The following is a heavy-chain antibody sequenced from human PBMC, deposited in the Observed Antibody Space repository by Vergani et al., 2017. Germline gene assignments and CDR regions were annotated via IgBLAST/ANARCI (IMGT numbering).Heavy chain of an antibody. D-gene: IGHD6-6*01. CDR3: ARDLRIAARPGYFDY. V-gene: IGHV3-48*04. J-gene: IGHJ4*02. CDR2: ISSSSSTI. Sequence: EVQLVESGGGLVQPGGSLRLSCAASGFTFSSYSMNWVRHAPGKGLEWVSYISSSSSTIYYADSVKGRFIISRDNAKNALYLQMNSLRAEDTAVYYCARDLRIAARPGYFDYWGQGTLVTVSS. CDR1: GFTFSSYS.